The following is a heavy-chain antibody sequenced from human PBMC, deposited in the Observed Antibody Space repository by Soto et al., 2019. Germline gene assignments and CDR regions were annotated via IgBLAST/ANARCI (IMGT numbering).Heavy chain of an antibody. CDR1: GGSFSGYY. V-gene: IGHV4-34*01. Sequence: PSETLSLTCAVYGGSFSGYYWSWIRQPPGKGLEWIGEINHSGSTNYNPSLKSRVTISVDTSKNQFSLKLSSVTAADTAVYYCARRRYFDWLLLSPFDPWGQGTLVT. CDR2: INHSGST. CDR3: ARRRYFDWLLLSPFDP. D-gene: IGHD3-9*01. J-gene: IGHJ5*02.